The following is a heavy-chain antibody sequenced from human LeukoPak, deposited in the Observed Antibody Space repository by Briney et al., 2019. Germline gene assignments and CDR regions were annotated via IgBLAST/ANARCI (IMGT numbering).Heavy chain of an antibody. CDR1: GGTFSSYV. V-gene: IGHV1-69*05. CDR2: IIPIFGTA. J-gene: IGHJ4*02. Sequence: SVKVSCKASGGTFSSYVISWVRQAPGQGLEWMGGIIPIFGTANYAQKFQVRVTITTDESTSTAYMELSSLRSEDTAVYYCAREIVGAPYYFDYWGQGTLVTVSS. CDR3: AREIVGAPYYFDY. D-gene: IGHD1-26*01.